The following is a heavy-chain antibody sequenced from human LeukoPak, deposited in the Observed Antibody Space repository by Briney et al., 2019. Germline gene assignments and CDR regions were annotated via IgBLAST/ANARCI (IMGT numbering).Heavy chain of an antibody. V-gene: IGHV5-51*01. CDR1: GYSFTSYW. CDR3: ARHIGSAEGVDWFDP. J-gene: IGHJ5*02. D-gene: IGHD2-2*01. Sequence: GESLKISCKGSGYSFTSYWIGWGRQMPGKGLGWMGIIYPGDSDTRYSPSFQGQVTISADKSISTAYLQWSSLKASDTAMYYCARHIGSAEGVDWFDPWGQGTLVTVSS. CDR2: IYPGDSDT.